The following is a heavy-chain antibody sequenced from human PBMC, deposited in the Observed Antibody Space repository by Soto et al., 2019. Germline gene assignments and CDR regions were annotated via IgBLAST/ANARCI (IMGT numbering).Heavy chain of an antibody. Sequence: SETLSLTCTVSGGSISSGDYYWSWIRQPPGKGLEWIGYIYYSGSTYYNPSLKSRVTISVDTSKNQFSLKLCSVTAADTAVYYCARSPRGYCTNGVCYTAFALWGRGTLVTVSS. J-gene: IGHJ2*01. V-gene: IGHV4-30-4*01. CDR3: ARSPRGYCTNGVCYTAFAL. D-gene: IGHD2-8*01. CDR2: IYYSGST. CDR1: GGSISSGDYY.